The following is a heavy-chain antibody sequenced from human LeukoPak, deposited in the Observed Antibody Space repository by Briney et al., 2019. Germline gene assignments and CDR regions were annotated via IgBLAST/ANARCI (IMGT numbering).Heavy chain of an antibody. CDR3: ARSQWLSKRGHYFDY. V-gene: IGHV3-48*03. CDR2: ISSSGSTI. J-gene: IGHJ4*02. CDR1: GFTFSSYE. D-gene: IGHD6-19*01. Sequence: GGSLRLSCAASGFTFSSYEMNWVRQAPGKGLEWVSYISSSGSTIYCADSVKGRFTISRDNAKNSLYLQMNSLRAEDTAVYYCARSQWLSKRGHYFDYWGQGTLVTVSS.